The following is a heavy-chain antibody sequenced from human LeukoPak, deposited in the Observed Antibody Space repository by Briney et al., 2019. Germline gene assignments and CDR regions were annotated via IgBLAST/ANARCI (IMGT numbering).Heavy chain of an antibody. J-gene: IGHJ4*02. Sequence: GGSLRLSCAVSGINFRGYWMAWVRQAPGKGLEWVANMKQDGSEKYYVDSVKGRFTISRDNAKSSLYLQMNSLRAEDTAVYYCARDPRGSEYSHFDSWGQGTLVTVSS. CDR3: ARDPRGSEYSHFDS. V-gene: IGHV3-7*01. CDR2: MKQDGSEK. CDR1: GINFRGYW. D-gene: IGHD3-10*01.